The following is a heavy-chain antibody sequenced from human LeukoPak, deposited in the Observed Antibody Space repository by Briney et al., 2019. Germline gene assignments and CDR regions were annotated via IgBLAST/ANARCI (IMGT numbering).Heavy chain of an antibody. Sequence: SETLSLTCTVSGGSISSSSDYWGWIRQPPGKGLEWIVSIRYSGKTYYNPSLKSRVTMSVDTSKSQFSLRLSSVTAADTAVYFCARHYYDSSGYRREYYFDHWGQGTLVTVSS. CDR3: ARHYYDSSGYRREYYFDH. CDR2: IRYSGKT. V-gene: IGHV4-39*01. CDR1: GGSISSSSDY. J-gene: IGHJ4*02. D-gene: IGHD3-22*01.